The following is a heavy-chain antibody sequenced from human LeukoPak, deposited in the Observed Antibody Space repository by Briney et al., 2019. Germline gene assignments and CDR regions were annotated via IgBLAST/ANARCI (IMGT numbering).Heavy chain of an antibody. CDR1: GYTFTSYH. J-gene: IGHJ4*02. CDR3: ATVSYYYDSRDFDY. Sequence: GASVKVSCKASGYTFTSYHMHWVRQAPGQGLEWMGWINPNSGGTNYAQKFQGRVTMTRDTSISTAYMELSRLRSDDTAVYYCATVSYYYDSRDFDYWGQGTLVTVSS. D-gene: IGHD3-22*01. V-gene: IGHV1-2*02. CDR2: INPNSGGT.